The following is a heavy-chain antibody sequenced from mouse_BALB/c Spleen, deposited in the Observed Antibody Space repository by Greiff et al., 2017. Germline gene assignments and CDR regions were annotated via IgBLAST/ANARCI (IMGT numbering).Heavy chain of an antibody. CDR3: ARCDDDYDDRGAFAD. Sequence: EVQLVESGPSLVKPSQTLSLTCSVTGDSITSGYWNWIRKFPGNKLEYMGYISYSGSTYYNPSLKSRISITRDTSKNQYYLQLNSVTTEDTATYYCARCDDDYDDRGAFADWGQGTLVTVSA. J-gene: IGHJ3*01. CDR2: ISYSGST. V-gene: IGHV3-8*02. CDR1: GDSITSGY. D-gene: IGHD2-4*01.